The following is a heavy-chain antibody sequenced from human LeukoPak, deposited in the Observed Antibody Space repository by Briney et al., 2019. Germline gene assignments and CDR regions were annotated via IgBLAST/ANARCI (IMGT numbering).Heavy chain of an antibody. CDR2: ISSSSSYR. D-gene: IGHD3-10*01. J-gene: IGHJ4*02. CDR1: GFTVSSNY. CDR3: ARDPYGSGSYSIY. Sequence: PGGSLRLSCAASGFTVSSNYMTWVRQAPGKGLEWVSSISSSSSYRYYADSVKGRFTISRDNAKNSLYLQMNSLRDEDTAVYYCARDPYGSGSYSIYWGQGTLVTVSS. V-gene: IGHV3-21*01.